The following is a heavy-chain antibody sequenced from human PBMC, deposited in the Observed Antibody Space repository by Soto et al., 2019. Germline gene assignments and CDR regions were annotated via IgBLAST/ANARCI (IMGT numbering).Heavy chain of an antibody. CDR1: GFTFSNYW. CDR2: IKQDGSEK. V-gene: IGHV3-7*01. J-gene: IGHJ4*02. D-gene: IGHD6-19*01. Sequence: PGGSLRLSCAASGFTFSNYWMSWVRQAPGKGLEWVANIKQDGSEKYYVGSVKGRFAISRDNAENSVFLQMNSLRVEDTAVYYCVRPVVAVAGDIYIDYWGQGTLVTVSS. CDR3: VRPVVAVAGDIYIDY.